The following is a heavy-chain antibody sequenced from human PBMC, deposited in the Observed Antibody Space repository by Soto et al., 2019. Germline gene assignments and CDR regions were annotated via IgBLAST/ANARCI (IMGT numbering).Heavy chain of an antibody. CDR1: GFTFSSYA. J-gene: IGHJ4*02. CDR3: AKTSTSWRGGQFDY. Sequence: EVQLLESGGGLVQPGGSLRLSCAASGFTFSSYAMSWVRQAPGKGLEWVLAVSSSGGSTYYADSVKGRFTISRDNSKTTLYLQMNSLRAEDTAVYYCAKTSTSWRGGQFDYWGQGTLVTVSS. CDR2: VSSSGGST. D-gene: IGHD6-13*01. V-gene: IGHV3-23*01.